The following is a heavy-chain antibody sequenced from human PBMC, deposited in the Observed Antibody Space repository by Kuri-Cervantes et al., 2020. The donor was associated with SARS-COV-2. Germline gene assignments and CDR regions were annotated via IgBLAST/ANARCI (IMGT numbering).Heavy chain of an antibody. CDR3: ARAKLPGIAAAGRARWLTYYYGMDV. CDR2: ISGSGGST. D-gene: IGHD6-13*01. CDR1: GFTFSSYA. Sequence: GGSLRLSCAASGFTFSSYAMSWVRQAPGKGLEWVSAISGSGGSTYYADSVKGRFTISRDNSKNTLYLQMNSLRAEDTAVYYCARAKLPGIAAAGRARWLTYYYGMDVWGQGTTVTVSS. J-gene: IGHJ6*02. V-gene: IGHV3-23*01.